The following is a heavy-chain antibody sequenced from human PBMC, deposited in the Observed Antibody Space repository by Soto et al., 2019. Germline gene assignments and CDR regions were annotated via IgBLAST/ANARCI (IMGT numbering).Heavy chain of an antibody. D-gene: IGHD3-10*01. V-gene: IGHV4-30-2*01. CDR3: ARAQFYSGSGNYYNLMFDH. Sequence: TLSPTCAVSGCSVSAAGYSWSWIRQPPGGGLEWIGYIYHSGTTLYNPSLKTRLTVSLDRSNNRFSLTLTSMTAADTAVYYCARAQFYSGSGNYYNLMFDHWGQGTQVTVSS. CDR2: IYHSGTT. CDR1: GCSVSAAGYS. J-gene: IGHJ5*02.